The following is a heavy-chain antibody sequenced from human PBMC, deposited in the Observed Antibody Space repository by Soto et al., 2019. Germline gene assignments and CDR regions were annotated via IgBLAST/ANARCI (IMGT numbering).Heavy chain of an antibody. CDR2: IHYTGST. CDR3: ARDRGNFGVVLADFYQYGMDV. J-gene: IGHJ6*02. V-gene: IGHV4-61*03. Sequence: QVQLQESGPGLVKPSETLSLTCTVSGDSVTSGSIYWSWIRQPPGKGLEWIGYIHYTGSTNYNPALKERGAISVDTSKYHFSLTLSSGTAADTAVYYCARDRGNFGVVLADFYQYGMDVWGQGTAVTVSS. CDR1: GDSVTSGSIY. D-gene: IGHD3-3*01.